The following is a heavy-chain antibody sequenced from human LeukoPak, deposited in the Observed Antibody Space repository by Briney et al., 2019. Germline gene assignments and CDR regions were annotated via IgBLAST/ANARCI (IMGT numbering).Heavy chain of an antibody. CDR3: ARDLAGFQEPRYYYYMDF. J-gene: IGHJ6*03. CDR1: GFTVSRNV. D-gene: IGHD1-14*01. Sequence: GGSLRLSCVASGFTVSRNVMSWVRQAPGKGLEWVSLIYSDDRAFYADSVKGRFTISRNNSKNTLFLQMSSLKPEDTAIYYCARDLAGFQEPRYYYYMDFWGKGTTVTVSS. CDR2: IYSDDRA. V-gene: IGHV3-66*02.